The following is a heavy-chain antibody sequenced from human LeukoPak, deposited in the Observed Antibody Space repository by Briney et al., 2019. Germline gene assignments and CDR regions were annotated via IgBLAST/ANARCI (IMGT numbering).Heavy chain of an antibody. D-gene: IGHD2-8*01. CDR2: ISYDVSNK. CDR1: GFTFSSYG. J-gene: IGHJ4*02. V-gene: IGHV3-30*03. CDR3: ARRLLNHFDY. Sequence: TGGSLRLSCAASGFTFSSYGMHWVRQAPGKGLEWVAVISYDVSNKYYADSVKGRFTISRDNAKNSLSLQMNSLRVEDTAVYYCARRLLNHFDYWGQGTLVTVSS.